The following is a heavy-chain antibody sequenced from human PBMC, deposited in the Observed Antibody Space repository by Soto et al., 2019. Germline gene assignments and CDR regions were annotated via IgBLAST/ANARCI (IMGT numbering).Heavy chain of an antibody. J-gene: IGHJ1*01. D-gene: IGHD2-15*01. CDR2: ISAYNGNT. Sequence: ASVKVSCKASGFTFTSYGICWVRQSPGQGLEWMGWISAYNGNTNYAQKLQGRVTMTTDTSTSTAYMELRSLRSDDTAVYYCARDPVPCSGGSCYKGTEYFQHWGQGTLVTVSS. CDR3: ARDPVPCSGGSCYKGTEYFQH. V-gene: IGHV1-18*01. CDR1: GFTFTSYG.